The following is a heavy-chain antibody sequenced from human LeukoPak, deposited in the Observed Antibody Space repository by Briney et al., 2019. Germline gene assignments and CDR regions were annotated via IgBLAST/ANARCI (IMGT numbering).Heavy chain of an antibody. V-gene: IGHV3-30*02. D-gene: IGHD2/OR15-2a*01. CDR3: ATRPAGNNFHAVFDF. J-gene: IGHJ4*02. CDR1: GFTFSTYG. CDR2: IRYDGTNK. Sequence: GGSLRLSCAASGFTFSTYGIHWVRQAPGKGLEWVAFIRYDGTNKWYADSVKGRFTISRDNAKNSLYLQMNSLRGEDSAVYYCATRPAGNNFHAVFDFWGQGTLITVSS.